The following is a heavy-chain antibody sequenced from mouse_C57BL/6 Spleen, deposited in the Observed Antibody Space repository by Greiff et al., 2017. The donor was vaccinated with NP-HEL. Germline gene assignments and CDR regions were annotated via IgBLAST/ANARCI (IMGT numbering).Heavy chain of an antibody. D-gene: IGHD1-1*01. CDR1: GFNIKNTY. CDR3: ARSGNYYGSNFAY. Sequence: VHVKQSVAELVRPGASVKLSCTASGFNIKNTYMHWVKQRPEQGLEWIGRIDPANGNTKYAPKFQGKATITADKSSKTAYLQLSSLTSEDTAIYSCARSGNYYGSNFAYWGQGTLVTVSA. V-gene: IGHV14-3*01. CDR2: IDPANGNT. J-gene: IGHJ3*01.